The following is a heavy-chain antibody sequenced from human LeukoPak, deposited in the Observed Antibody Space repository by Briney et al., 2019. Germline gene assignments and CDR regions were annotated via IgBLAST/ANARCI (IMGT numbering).Heavy chain of an antibody. CDR1: GFTFSSYS. CDR3: ASPHYYDSSRHFDY. V-gene: IGHV3-48*01. D-gene: IGHD3-22*01. J-gene: IGHJ4*02. Sequence: GGSLRLSCAASGFTFSSYSMNGVRQAPGKGLEWVSYISSSSNTIYYADSVKGRFTISRDNAKNSLYLQMNSLRAEDTAVYYCASPHYYDSSRHFDYWGQGTLVTVPS. CDR2: ISSSSNTI.